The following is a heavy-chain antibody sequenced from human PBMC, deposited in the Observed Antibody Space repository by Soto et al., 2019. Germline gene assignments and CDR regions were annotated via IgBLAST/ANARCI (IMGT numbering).Heavy chain of an antibody. CDR1: GFTFDDYA. Sequence: ALRLSCAASGFTFDDYAMYWVRQVPGKGLEWVSGISWNSGRIGYADSVKGRFTISRDNAKNSLYLQMNSLRPEDTALYYCTKARLWGGDGYNSYYYNAMDVWGQGTTVHRLL. V-gene: IGHV3-9*01. CDR2: ISWNSGRI. CDR3: TKARLWGGDGYNSYYYNAMDV. D-gene: IGHD3-16*01. J-gene: IGHJ6*02.